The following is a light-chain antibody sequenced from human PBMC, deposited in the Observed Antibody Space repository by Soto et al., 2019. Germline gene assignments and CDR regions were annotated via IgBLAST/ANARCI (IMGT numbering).Light chain of an antibody. CDR3: QQYYSTPLT. CDR2: WAS. J-gene: IGKJ4*01. V-gene: IGKV4-1*01. Sequence: DIVVTQSPDSLPVSLGERAPINCKSSQSVLSSSNNKNYLAWYQLKSGQPPKLLIYWASTRESGVPDRFSGSGSGTDFTLIISSLQAEDVAVYYCQQYYSTPLTFGGGTKVEIK. CDR1: QSVLSSSNNKNY.